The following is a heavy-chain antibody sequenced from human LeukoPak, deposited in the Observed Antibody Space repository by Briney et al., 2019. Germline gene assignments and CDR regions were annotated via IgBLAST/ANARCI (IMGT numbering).Heavy chain of an antibody. V-gene: IGHV4-34*01. Sequence: PSETLSPTCAVYGGSFSGYYWSWIRQPPGKGLEWIGEINHSGSTNYNPSLKSRVTISVDTSKNQFSLKLSSVTAADTAVYYCARRLGYYDFWSGSNWFDPWGQGTLVTVSS. CDR3: ARRLGYYDFWSGSNWFDP. J-gene: IGHJ5*02. CDR2: INHSGST. D-gene: IGHD3-3*01. CDR1: GGSFSGYY.